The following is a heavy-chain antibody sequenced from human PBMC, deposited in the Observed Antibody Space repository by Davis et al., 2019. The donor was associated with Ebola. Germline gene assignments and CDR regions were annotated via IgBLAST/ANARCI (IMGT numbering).Heavy chain of an antibody. CDR2: ISGSGGST. Sequence: GGSLRLSCAASGFTFSDYYMSWIRQAPGKGLEWVSAISGSGGSTYYADSVKGRFTISRDNSKNTLYLQVNSLRAEDTALYYCARLACTSSSCYTGNYYYYYDVDVWGQGTTVTVSS. V-gene: IGHV3-23*01. D-gene: IGHD2-2*02. CDR1: GFTFSDYY. J-gene: IGHJ6*02. CDR3: ARLACTSSSCYTGNYYYYYDVDV.